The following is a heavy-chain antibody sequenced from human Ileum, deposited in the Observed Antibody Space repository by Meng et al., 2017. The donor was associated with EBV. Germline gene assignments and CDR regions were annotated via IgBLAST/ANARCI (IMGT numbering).Heavy chain of an antibody. CDR1: GFTVSANY. CDR2: LYSSGNT. J-gene: IGHJ4*02. V-gene: IGHV3-53*01. CDR3: ARVGVRWASCDGDCKGV. D-gene: IGHD2-21*01. Sequence: EVQLVGSGGGLIQPGGSLRLSCAASGFTVSANYMTWVRQAPGKGLEWVSSLYSSGNTYYADSVKGRFTISRDNSKNTVSLQMNSLSAEDTAVYYCARVGVRWASCDGDCKGVWGPGTLVTVSS.